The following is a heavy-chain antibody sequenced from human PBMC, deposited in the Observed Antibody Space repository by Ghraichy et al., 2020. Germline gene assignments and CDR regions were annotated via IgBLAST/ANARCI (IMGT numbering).Heavy chain of an antibody. J-gene: IGHJ2*01. CDR3: AREPPPYSSSSSAGYFDL. Sequence: SETLSLTCTVSGGSISSYYWSWIRQPAGKGLEWIGRIYTSGSTNYNPSLKSRVTMLVDTSKNQFSLKLSSVTAADTAVYYCAREPPPYSSSSSAGYFDLWGRGTLVTVSS. CDR1: GGSISSYY. V-gene: IGHV4-4*07. D-gene: IGHD6-6*01. CDR2: IYTSGST.